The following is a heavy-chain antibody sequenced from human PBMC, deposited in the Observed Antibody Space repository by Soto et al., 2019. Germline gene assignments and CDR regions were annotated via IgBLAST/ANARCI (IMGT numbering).Heavy chain of an antibody. J-gene: IGHJ5*02. Sequence: QVQLQESGPGLVKPSQTLSLTCTVSGGSISSGGYYWSWIRQHPGKGLEWIGCIYCSGSTYYSPSLRRRSTTSGDASKNPFSRKLSSVTSADTAVYFCASSSPVVTAPWGRGTLVTVSS. D-gene: IGHD2-21*02. V-gene: IGHV4-31*03. CDR1: GGSISSGGYY. CDR3: ASSSPVVTAP. CDR2: IYCSGST.